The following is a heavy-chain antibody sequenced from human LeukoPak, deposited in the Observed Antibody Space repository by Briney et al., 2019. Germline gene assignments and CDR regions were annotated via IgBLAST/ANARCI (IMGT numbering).Heavy chain of an antibody. CDR2: IYSGGST. CDR3: ARDLSYGDYYYYGMDA. CDR1: GFTVSSNY. Sequence: GGSLRLSCAASGFTVSSNYMSWVRQAPGKGLEWVSVIYSGGSTYYADSVRGRFTISRDNSKNTLYLQMNSLRAEETAVYYCARDLSYGDYYYYGMDAWGQGTTVTVSS. V-gene: IGHV3-66*01. D-gene: IGHD4-17*01. J-gene: IGHJ6*02.